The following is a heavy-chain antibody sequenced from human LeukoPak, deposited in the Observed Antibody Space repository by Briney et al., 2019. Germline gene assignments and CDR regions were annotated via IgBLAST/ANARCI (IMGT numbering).Heavy chain of an antibody. CDR2: INHSGST. CDR1: GGSFSGYY. CDR3: ARRKGYVGWFDP. Sequence: SETLSLTCAVYGGSFSGYYWSWIRQPPGKGLEWIGEINHSGSTNYSPSLKSRVTISVDTSKNQFSLKLSSVTAADTAVYYCARRKGYVGWFDPWGQGTLVTVSS. D-gene: IGHD1-1*01. J-gene: IGHJ5*02. V-gene: IGHV4-34*01.